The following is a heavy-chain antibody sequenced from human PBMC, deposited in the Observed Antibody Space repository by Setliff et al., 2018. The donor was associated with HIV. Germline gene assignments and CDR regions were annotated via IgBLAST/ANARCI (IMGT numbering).Heavy chain of an antibody. CDR3: ARSVVVVTVEWFDP. J-gene: IGHJ5*02. CDR2: INHSGST. Sequence: PSETLFLTCAVSGGSISSSDWWSWVRQPPGEGLEWIGEINHSGSTSYNPSLKSRATIAVDTSKNQFSLKLSSVTAADTAVYYCARSVVVVTVEWFDPWGQGTLVTVSS. V-gene: IGHV4-4*02. D-gene: IGHD2-21*02. CDR1: GGSISSSDW.